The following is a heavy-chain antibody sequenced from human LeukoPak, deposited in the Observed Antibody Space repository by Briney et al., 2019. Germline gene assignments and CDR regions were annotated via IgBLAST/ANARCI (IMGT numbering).Heavy chain of an antibody. CDR1: GGSIRSSYYY. J-gene: IGHJ6*02. CDR2: IYDSGST. CDR3: ARDQQFYYYYGMDV. V-gene: IGHV4-39*02. D-gene: IGHD6-13*01. Sequence: SETLSLTCTVSGGSIRSSYYYWGWIRQPPGKGLEWIGSIYDSGSTYYNPSLKSRVTISVDTSKNQFSLKLNSVTAADTAVYYCARDQQFYYYYGMDVWGQGTTVTVSS.